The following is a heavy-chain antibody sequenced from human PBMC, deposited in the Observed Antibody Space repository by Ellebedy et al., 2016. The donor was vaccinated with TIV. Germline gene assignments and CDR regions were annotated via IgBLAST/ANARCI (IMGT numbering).Heavy chain of an antibody. J-gene: IGHJ3*02. Sequence: GESLKISCAASGLPFSNYAMSWVRQAPGKGLEWVTAFVSGGGTTYSADSVKGRFTISRHKSKETLYLQMNSLRADDTAVYYCARVKAYSAFDIWGQGTRVTVSS. V-gene: IGHV3-23*01. CDR2: FVSGGGTT. CDR1: GLPFSNYA. D-gene: IGHD2-15*01. CDR3: ARVKAYSAFDI.